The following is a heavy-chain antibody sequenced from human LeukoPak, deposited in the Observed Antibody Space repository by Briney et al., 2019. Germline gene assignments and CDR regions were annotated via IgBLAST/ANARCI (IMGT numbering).Heavy chain of an antibody. CDR3: ARDRPQTGALDM. V-gene: IGHV1-24*01. CDR2: FDPEDGET. J-gene: IGHJ3*02. CDR1: VYTLTELS. D-gene: IGHD3-9*01. Sequence: GASVKVSCKVSVYTLTELSMHWVRQAPGKGLDWMGGFDPEDGETIYAQKFQGRVTMTEDTSTDTAYMELSSLRSEDTAVYYCARDRPQTGALDMWGQGTMVTVSS.